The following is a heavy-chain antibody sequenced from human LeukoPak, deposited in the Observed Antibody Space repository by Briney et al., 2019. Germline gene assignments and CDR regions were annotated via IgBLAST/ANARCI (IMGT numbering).Heavy chain of an antibody. CDR1: GFTFSSYA. Sequence: PGGSLRLSCSASGFTFSSYAMHWVRQAPGKGLEYVSAISSNGGSTYYADSVKGRFTISRDNSKNTLYLQMSSLRAEDTAVYYCVKTQHDYGDYGPDYWGQGTLVTVSP. CDR2: ISSNGGST. D-gene: IGHD4-17*01. V-gene: IGHV3-64D*06. J-gene: IGHJ4*02. CDR3: VKTQHDYGDYGPDY.